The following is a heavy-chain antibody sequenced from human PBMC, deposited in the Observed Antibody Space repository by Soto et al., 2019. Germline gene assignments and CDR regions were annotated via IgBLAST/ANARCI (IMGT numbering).Heavy chain of an antibody. D-gene: IGHD3-22*01. CDR2: IGTAGDT. J-gene: IGHJ4*02. Sequence: EVQLVESGGGLVQPGGSLRLSCSASGFTFSSYDMHCVRQGPGKGLEWVSAIGTAGDTNYAGSVKGRFTISRENAKNSVYLQMNSLRAGDTAIYFCVRAIGPTLFDYWGQGTLVIVSS. CDR3: VRAIGPTLFDY. CDR1: GFTFSSYD. V-gene: IGHV3-13*04.